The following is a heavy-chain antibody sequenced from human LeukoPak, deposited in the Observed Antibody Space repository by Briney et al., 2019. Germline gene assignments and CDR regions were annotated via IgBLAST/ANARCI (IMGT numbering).Heavy chain of an antibody. V-gene: IGHV4-34*01. J-gene: IGHJ4*02. Sequence: SETLYLTCAVYGGSFSGYYWSWIRQPPGKRLEWIGEINHSGSTNYNPSLKSRVTISVDTSKNQFSLKLSSVTAADTAVYYCASFYCSGGSCYSDYWGQGTLVIVSS. CDR1: GGSFSGYY. D-gene: IGHD2-15*01. CDR3: ASFYCSGGSCYSDY. CDR2: INHSGST.